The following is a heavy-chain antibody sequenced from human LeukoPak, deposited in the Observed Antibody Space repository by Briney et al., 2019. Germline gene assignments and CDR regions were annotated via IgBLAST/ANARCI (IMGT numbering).Heavy chain of an antibody. D-gene: IGHD4-23*01. J-gene: IGHJ3*02. V-gene: IGHV3-30*04. Sequence: GGSLRLSCAASGFTFSSYAMHWVRQAPGKGLEWVAIISYDESYKYYADSVKGRFTISRDNSKNTLYLQMNSLRAEDTAVYYCARDMTTVAWGYDAFDIWGQGTMVTVSS. CDR3: ARDMTTVAWGYDAFDI. CDR1: GFTFSSYA. CDR2: ISYDESYK.